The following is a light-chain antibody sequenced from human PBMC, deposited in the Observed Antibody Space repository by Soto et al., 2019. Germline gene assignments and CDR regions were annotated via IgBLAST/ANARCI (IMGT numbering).Light chain of an antibody. Sequence: DIVMTQTPLSSPVTVGQPASISCRSSQSLEHSDGNTYLSWLQQRPGQPPRLLIYKISHRFSGVPDRFSGSGAGTDFTLKISRVEPEDVGIYYCMQATQFPRAFGQGTKLEIK. J-gene: IGKJ2*01. CDR2: KIS. V-gene: IGKV2-24*01. CDR3: MQATQFPRA. CDR1: QSLEHSDGNTY.